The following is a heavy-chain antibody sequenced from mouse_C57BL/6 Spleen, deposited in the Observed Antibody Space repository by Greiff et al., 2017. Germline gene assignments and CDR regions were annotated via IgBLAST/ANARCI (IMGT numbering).Heavy chain of an antibody. D-gene: IGHD1-1*01. Sequence: VQLQQSGAELVRPGASVKSSCTASGFNIKDDYMHWVKQRPEQGLEWIGWIDPENGDTEYASKFQGKATITADTSSNTAYLQLSSLTSEDTAVYYCTLISWAYWGQGTLVTVSA. CDR1: GFNIKDDY. J-gene: IGHJ3*01. CDR2: IDPENGDT. CDR3: TLISWAY. V-gene: IGHV14-4*01.